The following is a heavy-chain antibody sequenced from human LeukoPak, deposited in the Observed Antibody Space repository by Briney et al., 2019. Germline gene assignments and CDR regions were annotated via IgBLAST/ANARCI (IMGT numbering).Heavy chain of an antibody. D-gene: IGHD6-19*01. CDR1: GFTFSSYS. CDR2: TSGSSSYI. V-gene: IGHV3-21*01. CDR3: ARGLYSSAWSPFDY. Sequence: GGSLRLSCAASGFTFSSYSMNWVRQAPGKGLEWVSSTSGSSSYIYYADSVKGRFTISRDNAKNSLYLQMNSLRVEDTAVYYCARGLYSSAWSPFDYWGQGTLVTVSS. J-gene: IGHJ4*02.